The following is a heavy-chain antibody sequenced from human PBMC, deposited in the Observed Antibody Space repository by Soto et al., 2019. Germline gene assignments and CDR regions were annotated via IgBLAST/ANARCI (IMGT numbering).Heavy chain of an antibody. CDR3: ARDGIGGTVFRGFCDY. D-gene: IGHD1-7*01. CDR1: GSIFSGYG. Sequence: QKYLVESGGGVVQPGGSLRLSCVASGSIFSGYGMHWVLQAPGKGLEWVAVRWYDGRNKYYEDSVKGRFTISRDNSKNMLYLQMDSMRAEDTAVYYCARDGIGGTVFRGFCDYWGQGTLVTVSS. V-gene: IGHV3-33*01. CDR2: RWYDGRNK. J-gene: IGHJ4*02.